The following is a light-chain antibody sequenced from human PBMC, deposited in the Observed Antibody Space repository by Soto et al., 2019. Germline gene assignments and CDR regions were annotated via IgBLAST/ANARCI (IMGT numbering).Light chain of an antibody. CDR1: QSVSSN. Sequence: EIVMTQSPPTLSVSPGERATLSCRASQSVSSNLAWYQQKPGKDPRLLIYGASTRDTGIPARFSGSGSGTEFTLTISSLQPEDVAVYYCQQYNNWPRTFGQGTKVEIK. V-gene: IGKV3-15*01. CDR2: GAS. J-gene: IGKJ1*01. CDR3: QQYNNWPRT.